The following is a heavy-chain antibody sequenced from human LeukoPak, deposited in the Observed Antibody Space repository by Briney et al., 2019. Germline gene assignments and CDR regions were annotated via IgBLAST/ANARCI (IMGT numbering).Heavy chain of an antibody. CDR3: ARGPRIQNRGYYYYMDV. J-gene: IGHJ6*03. CDR1: GYAFTSYG. V-gene: IGHV1-18*01. CDR2: ISAYNGNT. D-gene: IGHD5-18*01. Sequence: GASVKVSCKASGYAFTSYGISWVRQAPGQGLEWMGWISAYNGNTNYAQKLQGRVTMTTDTSTSTAYMELRSLRSDDTAVYYCARGPRIQNRGYYYYMDVWGKGTTVTVSS.